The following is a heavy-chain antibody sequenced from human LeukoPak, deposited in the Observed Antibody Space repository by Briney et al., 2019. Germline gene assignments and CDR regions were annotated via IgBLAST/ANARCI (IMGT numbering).Heavy chain of an antibody. CDR3: ARVARWVDY. CDR2: INHSGST. V-gene: IGHV4-34*01. CDR1: GGSFSGYY. Sequence: SETLPLTCAVYGGSFSGYYWSWIRQPPGKGLEWIGEINHSGSTNYNPSLKSRVTISVDTSKNQFSLKLSSVTAADTAVYYCARVARWVDYWGQGTLVTVSS. D-gene: IGHD4-23*01. J-gene: IGHJ4*02.